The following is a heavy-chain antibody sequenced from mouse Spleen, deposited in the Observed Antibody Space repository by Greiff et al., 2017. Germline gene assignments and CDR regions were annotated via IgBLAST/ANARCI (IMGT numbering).Heavy chain of an antibody. J-gene: IGHJ1*01. CDR3: ARLGTTMPTGYFDV. V-gene: IGHV1-69*01. CDR1: GYTFTSYW. Sequence: QVQLQQSGAELVLPGASVKLSCKASGYTFTSYWMHWVKQRPGQGLEWIGEIDPSDSYTNYNQKFKGKATLTVDKSSSTAYMQLSSLTSEDSAVYYCARLGTTMPTGYFDVWGAGTTVTVSS. D-gene: IGHD2-3*01. CDR2: IDPSDSYT.